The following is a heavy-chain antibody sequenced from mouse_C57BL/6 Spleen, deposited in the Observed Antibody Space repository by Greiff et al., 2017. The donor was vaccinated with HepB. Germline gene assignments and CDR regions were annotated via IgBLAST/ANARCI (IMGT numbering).Heavy chain of an antibody. D-gene: IGHD1-1*01. V-gene: IGHV3-6*01. CDR1: GYSITSGYY. CDR2: ISYDGSN. CDR3: ARAGSSLFAY. Sequence: VQLKESGPGLVKPSQSLSLTCSVTGYSITSGYYWNWIRQFPGNKLEWMGYISYDGSNNYNPSLKNRISITRDTSKNQFFLKLNSVTTEDTATYYCARAGSSLFAYWGQGTLVTVSA. J-gene: IGHJ3*01.